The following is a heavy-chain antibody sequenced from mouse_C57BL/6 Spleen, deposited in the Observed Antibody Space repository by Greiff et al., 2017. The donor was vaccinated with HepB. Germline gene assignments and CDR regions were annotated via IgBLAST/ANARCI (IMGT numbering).Heavy chain of an antibody. Sequence: VQLQQSGAELAKPGASVKLSFKASGYTFTSYWMHWVKQRPGQGLEWIGYINPSSGYTKYNQKFKDKATLTADKSSSTAYMQLSSLTYEDSAVYYCAGEYDGYWDAMYYWGQRTSVTVSS. D-gene: IGHD2-3*01. CDR1: GYTFTSYW. CDR2: INPSSGYT. J-gene: IGHJ4*01. CDR3: AGEYDGYWDAMYY. V-gene: IGHV1-7*01.